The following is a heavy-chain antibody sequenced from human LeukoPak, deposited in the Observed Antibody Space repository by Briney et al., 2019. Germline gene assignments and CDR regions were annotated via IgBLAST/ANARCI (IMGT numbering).Heavy chain of an antibody. Sequence: GGSLRLSCVGSGFSFRSHWVNWVRQSPGKGLEWVANIKPDGSDKYYVDSAMGRFTVSRDNAKNSAFLQMNSLRAEDTAIYYCATISAQTFDIWGQGTLVSVSS. CDR1: GFSFRSHW. CDR3: ATISAQTFDI. J-gene: IGHJ3*02. D-gene: IGHD5-24*01. CDR2: IKPDGSDK. V-gene: IGHV3-7*01.